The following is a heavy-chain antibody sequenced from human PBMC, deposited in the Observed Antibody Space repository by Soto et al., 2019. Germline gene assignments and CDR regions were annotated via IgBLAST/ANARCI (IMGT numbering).Heavy chain of an antibody. J-gene: IGHJ4*02. CDR3: ARSVYRTYYGSGSDLDS. V-gene: IGHV4-34*01. D-gene: IGHD3-10*01. CDR2: INHSGST. CDR1: GGSFSGYY. Sequence: QVKLQKWGAGLLKPSETLSLTFAVYGGSFSGYYWSWIRQPPWKGLEWIGEINHSGSTNYNPSLKSRVNISVDTSKKQFSLKLSSVIAADTAVYLCARSVYRTYYGSGSDLDSWGQGTLVTVSS.